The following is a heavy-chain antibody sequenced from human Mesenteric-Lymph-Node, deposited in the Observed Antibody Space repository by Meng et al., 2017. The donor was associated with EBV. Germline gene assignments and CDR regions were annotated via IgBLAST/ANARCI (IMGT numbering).Heavy chain of an antibody. CDR1: GATLNNYA. Sequence: VEVGQAGDEVKKVGALVKVSGKPSGATLNNYAFCWVRQAPGQGLEWRGGILPIFDTAKYAQNFQGRVTIPADESTSTAYMELSSLRSGDTAVYYCANFQGCSRGSCYIFDSWGQGTLVTVSS. J-gene: IGHJ4*02. CDR2: ILPIFDTA. D-gene: IGHD2-15*01. V-gene: IGHV1-69*01. CDR3: ANFQGCSRGSCYIFDS.